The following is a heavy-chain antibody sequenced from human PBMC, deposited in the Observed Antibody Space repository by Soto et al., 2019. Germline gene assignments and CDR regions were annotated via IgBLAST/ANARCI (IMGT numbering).Heavy chain of an antibody. V-gene: IGHV1-69*06. CDR3: ARDMTTVSEGYYYGMDV. D-gene: IGHD4-4*01. CDR2: IIPIFGTA. Sequence: SVKVSCKASGGTFSMYAISGVVQAPGQGLEWMGGIIPIFGTANYAQKFQGRVTITADKSTSTAYMELSSLRSEDTAVYYCARDMTTVSEGYYYGMDVWGQGTTVTVS. J-gene: IGHJ6*02. CDR1: GGTFSMYA.